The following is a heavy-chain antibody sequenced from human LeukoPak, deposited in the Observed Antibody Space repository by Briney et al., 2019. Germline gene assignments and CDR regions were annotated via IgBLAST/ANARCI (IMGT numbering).Heavy chain of an antibody. CDR3: ARRVGYSYGQKGSRFDY. CDR1: GGSFSGYY. V-gene: IGHV4-34*01. D-gene: IGHD5-18*01. Sequence: SETQSLTCAVYGGSFSGYYWSWIRQPPGKGLEWIGEINHSGSTNYNPSLKSRVTISVDTSKNQFSLKLSSVTAADTAVYYCARRVGYSYGQKGSRFDYWGQGTLVTVSS. CDR2: INHSGST. J-gene: IGHJ4*02.